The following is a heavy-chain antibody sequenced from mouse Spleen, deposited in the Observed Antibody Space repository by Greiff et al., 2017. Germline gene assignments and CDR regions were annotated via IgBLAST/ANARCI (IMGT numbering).Heavy chain of an antibody. CDR3: ARWWPEAY. V-gene: IGHV1-18*01. CDR2: INPNNGGT. Sequence: VQLQQSGAELVKPGASVKIPCTASGYTFTDYNMDWVKQSHGKSLEWIGDINPNNGGTIYNQKFKGKATLTVDKSSSTAYMELRSLTSEDTAVYYCARWWPEAYWGQGTLVNGSA. D-gene: IGHD1-1*02. J-gene: IGHJ3*01. CDR1: GYTFTDYN.